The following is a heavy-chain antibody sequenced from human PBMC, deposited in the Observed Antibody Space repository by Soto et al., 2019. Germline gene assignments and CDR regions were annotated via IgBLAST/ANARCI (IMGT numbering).Heavy chain of an antibody. D-gene: IGHD2-8*01. Sequence: QVQLQESGPGLVKPSQTLSLTCTVSGGSISSGGYYWSWIRQHPGKGLEWIGYIYYSGSTYYNPSLQGRVNISVETSKNQFSLKLSSVTAADTAVYYCARGGRDCTNGVCYTKTVDYWGQGTLVTVSS. V-gene: IGHV4-31*03. CDR2: IYYSGST. CDR1: GGSISSGGYY. CDR3: ARGGRDCTNGVCYTKTVDY. J-gene: IGHJ4*02.